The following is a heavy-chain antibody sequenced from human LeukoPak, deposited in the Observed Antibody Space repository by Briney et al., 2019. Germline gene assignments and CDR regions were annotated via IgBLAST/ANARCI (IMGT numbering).Heavy chain of an antibody. CDR1: GGSIRSSSYY. CDR2: IYYSGST. D-gene: IGHD6-13*01. CDR3: AGHGGRGGSSWYADYYYSMDV. V-gene: IGHV4-39*01. Sequence: PSETLSLTCTVSGGSIRSSSYYWGWIRQPPGKGLEWIGSIYYSGSTNYNPCLKSRVTISVDTSKNHFSLKLSSVTAADTDVYYCAGHGGRGGSSWYADYYYSMDVRGKGHTVTISS. J-gene: IGHJ6*03.